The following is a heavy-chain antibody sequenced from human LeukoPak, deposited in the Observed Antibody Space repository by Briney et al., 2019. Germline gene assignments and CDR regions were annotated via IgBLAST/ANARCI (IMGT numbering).Heavy chain of an antibody. CDR2: SRNKANSYTT. Sequence: GGSLRLSCAASGFAFSDHYMDWVRQAPGKGLEWIGRSRNKANSYTTEYAASVEGRFTISRDDSKNSMFLHMNSLKTEDTAMYYCATSVVPATPFDYWGQGTLVTVSS. D-gene: IGHD2-21*02. J-gene: IGHJ4*02. CDR1: GFAFSDHY. CDR3: ATSVVPATPFDY. V-gene: IGHV3-72*01.